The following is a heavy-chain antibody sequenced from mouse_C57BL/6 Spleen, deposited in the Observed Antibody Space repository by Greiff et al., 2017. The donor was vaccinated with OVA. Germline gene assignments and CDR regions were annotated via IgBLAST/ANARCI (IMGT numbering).Heavy chain of an antibody. CDR3: AGDYSNYNYFDY. CDR2: FYPGSGSI. V-gene: IGHV1-62-2*01. D-gene: IGHD2-5*01. Sequence: VKLQQSGAELVKPGASVKLSCKASGYTFTEYTIHWVKQRSGQGLEWIGWFYPGSGSIKYNEKFKDKATLTADKSSSTVYMELSRLTSEDSAVYFCAGDYSNYNYFDYWGQGTTLTVSS. CDR1: GYTFTEYT. J-gene: IGHJ2*01.